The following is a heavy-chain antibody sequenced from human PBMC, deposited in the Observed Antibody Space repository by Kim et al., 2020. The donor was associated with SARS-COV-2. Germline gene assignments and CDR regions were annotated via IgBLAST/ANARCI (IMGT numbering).Heavy chain of an antibody. J-gene: IGHJ6*02. D-gene: IGHD5-12*01. CDR2: T. Sequence: TYKPSSVKGRFTISRENAKNSLYLQMNSLRAGDTAVYYCARWNYYYGMDVWGQGTTVTVSS. CDR3: ARWNYYYGMDV. V-gene: IGHV3-13*01.